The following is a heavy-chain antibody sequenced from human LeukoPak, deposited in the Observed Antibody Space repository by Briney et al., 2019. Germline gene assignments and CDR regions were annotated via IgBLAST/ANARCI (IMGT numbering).Heavy chain of an antibody. Sequence: ASVKVSCKASGYTFTGYYMHWVRQAPGQGLERMGWINPNSGGTNYAQKFQGRVTMTRDTSISTAYMVLSRLRSDDTAVYYCARATGDRRILGFWGRGTLVTVSS. CDR3: ARATGDRRILGF. CDR2: INPNSGGT. V-gene: IGHV1-2*02. D-gene: IGHD3-10*01. J-gene: IGHJ2*01. CDR1: GYTFTGYY.